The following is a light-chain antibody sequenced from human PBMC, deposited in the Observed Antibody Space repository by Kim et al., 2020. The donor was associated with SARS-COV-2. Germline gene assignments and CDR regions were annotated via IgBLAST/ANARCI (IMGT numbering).Light chain of an antibody. Sequence: ETTLTQSPAFMSAAPGNTLNISRKASQDIGGAVNWFQQKPGEAAIFIVQEATTLVPGVPPRFSGSGYGRDFILTINNMRSEDFAFYVCLQYNNLPYTFGKGTKLEI. CDR3: LQYNNLPYT. CDR1: QDIGGA. CDR2: EAT. V-gene: IGKV5-2*01. J-gene: IGKJ2*01.